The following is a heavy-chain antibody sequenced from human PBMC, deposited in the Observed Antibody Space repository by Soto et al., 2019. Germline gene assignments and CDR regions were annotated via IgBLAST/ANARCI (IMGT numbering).Heavy chain of an antibody. CDR3: ARYSGYDPYYFDY. Sequence: TSETLSLTCTVSDDSFSSSYWSWIRQPPGKGLEWIGYIYYSGSTNYNPSLKSRVTISVDTSKNQFSLKLSSVTAADTAVYYCARYSGYDPYYFDYWGQGTLVTVSS. V-gene: IGHV4-59*08. J-gene: IGHJ4*02. CDR2: IYYSGST. CDR1: DDSFSSSY. D-gene: IGHD5-12*01.